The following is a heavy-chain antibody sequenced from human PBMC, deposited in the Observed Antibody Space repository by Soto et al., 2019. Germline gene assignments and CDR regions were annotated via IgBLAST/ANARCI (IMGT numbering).Heavy chain of an antibody. CDR3: ARHPFSAPYIVLAPSSVVLHAFNI. CDR2: IYYSGST. Sequence: QLQLQESGPGLVKPSETLSLTCTVSGGSISSSNCYWGWIRQPPGKGLAWIGSIYYSGSTYYNPSLKRRVTISVDASKIWFALNLSSVTASDTAVYYCARHPFSAPYIVLAPSSVVLHAFNIWGQGTMVAVSS. CDR1: GGSISSSNCY. J-gene: IGHJ3*02. D-gene: IGHD2-2*01. V-gene: IGHV4-39*01.